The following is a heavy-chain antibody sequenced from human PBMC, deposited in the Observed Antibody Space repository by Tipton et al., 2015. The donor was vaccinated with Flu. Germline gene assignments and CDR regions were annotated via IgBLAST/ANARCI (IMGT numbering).Heavy chain of an antibody. CDR1: GGSISSGSYY. V-gene: IGHV4-61*02. CDR2: IYTSGST. D-gene: IGHD6-13*01. Sequence: LRLSCTVSGGSISSGSYYWSWIRQPAGKGLEWIGRIYTSGSTNYNPSLKSRVTISVDTSKNQFSLKLSSVTAADTAVYYCARVSSSSSWSQDWYFDLWGRGTLVTVSS. J-gene: IGHJ2*01. CDR3: ARVSSSSSWSQDWYFDL.